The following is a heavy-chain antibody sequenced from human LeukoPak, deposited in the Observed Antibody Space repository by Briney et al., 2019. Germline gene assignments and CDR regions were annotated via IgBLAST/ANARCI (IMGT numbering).Heavy chain of an antibody. CDR2: INHSGST. D-gene: IGHD3-16*02. CDR3: ARREVGDYVWGSYRSPFDY. V-gene: IGHV4-34*01. Sequence: SETLSLTCAVYGGSFSGYYWSWIRQPPGKGLEWIGEINHSGSTNYNPSLKSRVTISVDTSKNQFSLKLSSVTAADTAVYYCARREVGDYVWGSYRSPFDYWGQGTLVTVSS. J-gene: IGHJ4*02. CDR1: GGSFSGYY.